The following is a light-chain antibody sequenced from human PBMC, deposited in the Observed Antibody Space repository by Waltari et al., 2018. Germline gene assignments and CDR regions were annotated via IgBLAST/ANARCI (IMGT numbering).Light chain of an antibody. Sequence: QSVLTQPPSMSGAPGQKVTIPCTGGSSNFGAGYDVHWYQQFPGTAPKLLIFGNNNRASGVPGRFPGSRSGTSASLAIAGVQSEDEAVYYCQSFDSSLSASVFGGGTKLTVL. CDR2: GNN. CDR3: QSFDSSLSASV. J-gene: IGLJ3*02. CDR1: SSNFGAGYD. V-gene: IGLV1-40*01.